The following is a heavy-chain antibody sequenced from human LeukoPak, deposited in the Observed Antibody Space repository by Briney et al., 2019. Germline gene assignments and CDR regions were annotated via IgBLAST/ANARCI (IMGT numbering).Heavy chain of an antibody. V-gene: IGHV4-39*01. Sequence: PSETLSLTCTVSGCSISSNSYYWGRIPQPPGQELEWNRSVYESGSTYYNQSLKSRVTISVDTSKFQFSRKVSSVTAAVTAVYYCAMTIPCSSSRCYVYGMDVWGQGTTVTVSS. J-gene: IGHJ6*02. CDR3: AMTIPCSSSRCYVYGMDV. CDR2: VYESGST. D-gene: IGHD2-2*01. CDR1: GCSISSNSYY.